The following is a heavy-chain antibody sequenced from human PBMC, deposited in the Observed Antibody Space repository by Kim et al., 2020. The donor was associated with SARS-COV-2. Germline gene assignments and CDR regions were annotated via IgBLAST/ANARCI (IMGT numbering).Heavy chain of an antibody. Sequence: GGSLRLSCAASGFTFSSYEMNWVRQAPGKGLEWVSYISSSGTNIYYADSVKGRFTISRDNAKNSLYLQMNSLRAEDTAVYYCARKGLYLRDSSSWFRYYYSMDVSGKGTTVSLSS. CDR3: ARKGLYLRDSSSWFRYYYSMDV. CDR2: ISSSGTNI. D-gene: IGHD6-13*01. J-gene: IGHJ6*03. V-gene: IGHV3-48*03. CDR1: GFTFSSYE.